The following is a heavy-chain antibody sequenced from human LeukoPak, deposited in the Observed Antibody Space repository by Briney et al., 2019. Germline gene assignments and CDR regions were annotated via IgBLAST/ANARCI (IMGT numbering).Heavy chain of an antibody. V-gene: IGHV4-61*02. CDR1: GDSISSGNYF. CDR3: ARDRQLGWFGP. CDR2: IHSDGLA. Sequence: SETLSLTCTVSGDSISSGNYFWAWIRQSSGKGLEWIGRIHSDGLANYNPSLRSRVTISVDTSNNQFSLKVKSVTAADTATYYCARDRQLGWFGPCGQGILVTVSS. D-gene: IGHD3-16*01. J-gene: IGHJ5*02.